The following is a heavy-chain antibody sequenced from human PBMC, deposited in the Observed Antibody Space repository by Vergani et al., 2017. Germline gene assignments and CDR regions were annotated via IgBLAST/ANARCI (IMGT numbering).Heavy chain of an antibody. CDR2: IGTAGDT. CDR1: GFTFSSYD. J-gene: IGHJ2*01. D-gene: IGHD2-2*02. V-gene: IGHV3-13*01. CDR3: AREGCSSTSCYTWYFDL. Sequence: EVQLVESGGGLVQPGGSLRLSCAAFGFTFSSYDMHWVRQATGKGLEWDSAIGTAGDTYYPGSVKGRFTISRENVKNSLYLQMNSLRAGDTAVYYCAREGCSSTSCYTWYFDLWGRGTLVTVSS.